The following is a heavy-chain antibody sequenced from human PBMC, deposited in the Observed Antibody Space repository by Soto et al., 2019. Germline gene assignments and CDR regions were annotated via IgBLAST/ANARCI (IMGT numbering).Heavy chain of an antibody. CDR1: GFSLSTSGMC. CDR2: IDWDDDK. J-gene: IGHJ4*02. D-gene: IGHD6-13*01. CDR3: ARAAAGSSVFDY. V-gene: IGHV2-70*01. Sequence: SGPTLVNPTQTLTLTCTFSGFSLSTSGMCVSWIRQPPGKALEWVALIDWDDDKYYSTSLKTRLTISKDTSKNQVVLTMTNMDPVDTATYYCARAAAGSSVFDYWGQGTLVTVSS.